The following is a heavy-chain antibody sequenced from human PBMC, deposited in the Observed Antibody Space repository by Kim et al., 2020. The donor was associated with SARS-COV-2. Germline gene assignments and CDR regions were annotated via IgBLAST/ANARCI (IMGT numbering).Heavy chain of an antibody. V-gene: IGHV4-59*01. Sequence: SETLSLTCTVSGGSISSYYWSWIRQPPGKGLEWIGYIYYSGSTNYNPSLKSRVTISVDTSKNQFSLKLSSVTAADTAVYYCARDHPHPYGYFDYWGQGTLVTVSS. CDR3: ARDHPHPYGYFDY. D-gene: IGHD3-16*01. CDR2: IYYSGST. CDR1: GGSISSYY. J-gene: IGHJ4*02.